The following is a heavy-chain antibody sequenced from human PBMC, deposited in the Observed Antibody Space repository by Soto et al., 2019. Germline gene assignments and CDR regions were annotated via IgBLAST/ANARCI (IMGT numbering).Heavy chain of an antibody. CDR3: ARLASARGATSGWFDP. CDR1: GGSISSGDYY. Sequence: SDTLSLTCTVSGGSISSGDYYWSWIRQPPGKGLEWIGYIYYSGSTYYNPSLKSRIAISLDTSRNQFSLSLNSVTAADTAVYYCARLASARGATSGWFDPWGQGTLVTVSS. V-gene: IGHV4-30-4*02. J-gene: IGHJ5*02. CDR2: IYYSGST. D-gene: IGHD3-10*01.